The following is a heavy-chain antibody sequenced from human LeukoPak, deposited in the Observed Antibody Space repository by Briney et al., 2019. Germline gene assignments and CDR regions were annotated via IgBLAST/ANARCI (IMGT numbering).Heavy chain of an antibody. CDR3: ARDKVVRGIHPDPPDNNWFDP. CDR1: GGTFSSYA. CDR2: IIPIFGTA. J-gene: IGHJ5*02. Sequence: SVKVSCKASGGTFSSYAISWVRQAPGQGLEWMGGIIPIFGTANYAQKFQGRVTITADESTSTAYMELSSLRSEDTAVYYCARDKVVRGIHPDPPDNNWFDPWGQGTLVTVSS. V-gene: IGHV1-69*13. D-gene: IGHD3-10*01.